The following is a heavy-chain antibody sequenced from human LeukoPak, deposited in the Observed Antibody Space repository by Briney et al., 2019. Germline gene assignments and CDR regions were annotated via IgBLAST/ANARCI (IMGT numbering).Heavy chain of an antibody. V-gene: IGHV3-23*01. J-gene: IGHJ5*02. CDR3: AKGPRVGPGAIQWFDP. Sequence: PGGSLRLSCAASGFTFSSYGMSWVRQAPGKGLEWVSAISVSGGSTYYADSVKGRFTISRDNSKNTLYLQMNSLRAEDTAVYYCAKGPRVGPGAIQWFDPWGQGTLVTVSS. CDR2: ISVSGGST. CDR1: GFTFSSYG. D-gene: IGHD2-2*01.